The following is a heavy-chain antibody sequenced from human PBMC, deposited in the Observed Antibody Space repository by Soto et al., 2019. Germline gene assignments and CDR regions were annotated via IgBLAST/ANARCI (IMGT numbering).Heavy chain of an antibody. Sequence: QLQLQESGPGLVKPSETLSLTCTVSGGSIKDDTYYWGWIRQPPGKGLEWIGSVYYNEKSSYNPSLESPVTLSVYTYNPQLSLRLRSVTDADTAVDYCARLHCLIPGCVPLAPWGQETLVIVSS. V-gene: IGHV4-39*01. CDR2: VYYNEKS. CDR3: ARLHCLIPGCVPLAP. J-gene: IGHJ5*02. CDR1: GGSIKDDTYY. D-gene: IGHD2-21*01.